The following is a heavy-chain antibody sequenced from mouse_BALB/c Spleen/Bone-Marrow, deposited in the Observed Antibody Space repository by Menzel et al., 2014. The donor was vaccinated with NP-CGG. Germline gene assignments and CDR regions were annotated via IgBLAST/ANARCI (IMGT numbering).Heavy chain of an antibody. CDR3: AKTYGDSPYFYAMDY. D-gene: IGHD2-13*01. Sequence: QVQLQQSGAELVKPGTSVKLSCKTSGYTSTSYWMHWVKQRPGQGLEWIGEIIPSNGRSNYNEKFKNKATLTVDKSSSTAYMQLNSLTSEDSAVYFCAKTYGDSPYFYAMDYWGQGTSVTVSS. V-gene: IGHV1S81*02. CDR1: GYTSTSYW. J-gene: IGHJ4*01. CDR2: IIPSNGRS.